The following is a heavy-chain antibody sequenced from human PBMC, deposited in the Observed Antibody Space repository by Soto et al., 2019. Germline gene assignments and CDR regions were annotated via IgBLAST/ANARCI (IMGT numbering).Heavy chain of an antibody. CDR3: ARVGYYYGSGSQTYGY. J-gene: IGHJ4*02. Sequence: QVQLVQSGAEVKKPGASVKVSCKASGYTFTSYGISWVRQAPGQGLEWMGWISAYNGNTNYAQKLQGRVTMTTDTXTXXAYRELRSLRSDDTAVYYCARVGYYYGSGSQTYGYWGQGTLVTVSS. V-gene: IGHV1-18*01. D-gene: IGHD3-10*01. CDR1: GYTFTSYG. CDR2: ISAYNGNT.